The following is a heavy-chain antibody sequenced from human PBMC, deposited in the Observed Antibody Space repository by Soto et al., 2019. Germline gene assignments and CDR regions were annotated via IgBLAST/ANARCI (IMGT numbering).Heavy chain of an antibody. V-gene: IGHV2-26*01. CDR2: IFSNDEK. D-gene: IGHD5-18*01. Sequence: QVTLKESGPVLVKPTETLTLTCTVSGFSLSTATVGVSWIRQPPGKALEWLAHIFSNDEKSYSTSLKSRPTLSPDTLQNPGVPTMANLEPLGTATSYWCRYSRRQQLFLGFRGQGALV. CDR1: GFSLSTATVG. J-gene: IGHJ4*02. CDR3: CRYSRRQQLFLGF.